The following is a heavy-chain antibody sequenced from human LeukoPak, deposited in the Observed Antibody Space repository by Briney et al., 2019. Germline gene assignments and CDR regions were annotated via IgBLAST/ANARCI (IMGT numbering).Heavy chain of an antibody. D-gene: IGHD3-3*01. Sequence: SQTLSLTCTVSGGSISSGSYYWSWIRQPAGKGLEWIGRIYTSGSTNYNPSLKSRVTISVDTSKNQFPLKLSSVTAADTAVYYCARDDPPYYDFWSGPFDIWGQGTMVTVSS. J-gene: IGHJ3*02. CDR3: ARDDPPYYDFWSGPFDI. CDR1: GGSISSGSYY. CDR2: IYTSGST. V-gene: IGHV4-61*02.